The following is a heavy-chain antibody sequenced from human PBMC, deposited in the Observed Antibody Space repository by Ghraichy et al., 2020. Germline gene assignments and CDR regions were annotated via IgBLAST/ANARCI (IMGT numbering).Heavy chain of an antibody. J-gene: IGHJ4*02. CDR3: AKSWEAHDSSGYLDY. D-gene: IGHD3-22*01. CDR2: IRYDGSNK. CDR1: GFTFSSYG. V-gene: IGHV3-30*02. Sequence: GGSLRLSCAASGFTFSSYGMHWVRQAPGKGLEWVAFIRYDGSNKYYADSVKGRFTISRDNSKNTLYLQMNSLRAEDTAVYYCAKSWEAHDSSGYLDYWGQGTLVTVSS.